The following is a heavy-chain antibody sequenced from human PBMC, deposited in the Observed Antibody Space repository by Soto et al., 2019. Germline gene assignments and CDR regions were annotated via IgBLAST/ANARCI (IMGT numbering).Heavy chain of an antibody. Sequence: GGSLRLSCAASGFTFSSYAMSWVRQAPGKGLEWVSAISGSGGSTYYADSVKGRFTISRDNSKNTLYLQMNSLRAEDTAVYYCAKPPHYYDSSGYQHWGQGTLVTVS. CDR2: ISGSGGST. D-gene: IGHD3-22*01. J-gene: IGHJ4*02. CDR3: AKPPHYYDSSGYQH. CDR1: GFTFSSYA. V-gene: IGHV3-23*01.